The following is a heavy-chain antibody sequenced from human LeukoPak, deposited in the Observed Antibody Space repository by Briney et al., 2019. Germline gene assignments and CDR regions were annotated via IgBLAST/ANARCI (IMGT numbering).Heavy chain of an antibody. D-gene: IGHD3-10*01. CDR2: ISGSGGST. Sequence: GGSLRLSCAASGFTFSSYAMSWVRQAPGKRQERVSAISGSGGSTYYADSVKGRFTISRDNSKNTLYLQVNSLRAEDTTVYYCAKSGLRITMVRGPLRLNWFDPWGQGTLVTVSS. CDR1: GFTFSSYA. V-gene: IGHV3-23*01. CDR3: AKSGLRITMVRGPLRLNWFDP. J-gene: IGHJ5*02.